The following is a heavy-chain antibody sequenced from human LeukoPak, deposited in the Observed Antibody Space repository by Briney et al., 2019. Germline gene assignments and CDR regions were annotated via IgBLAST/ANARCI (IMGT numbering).Heavy chain of an antibody. J-gene: IGHJ4*02. CDR2: IYYSGST. CDR1: GGSISSSSYY. D-gene: IGHD4-17*01. CDR3: ARATVTRIVDY. Sequence: SETLSLTCTVSGGSISSSSYYWGWIRQPPGKGLEWIGSIYYSGSTYYNPSLKSRVTISVDTSKNQFSLKLSSVTAADTAVYYCARATVTRIVDYWGQGTLVTVSS. V-gene: IGHV4-39*07.